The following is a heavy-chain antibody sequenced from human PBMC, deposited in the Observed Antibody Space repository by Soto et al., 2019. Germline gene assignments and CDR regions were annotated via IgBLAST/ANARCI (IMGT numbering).Heavy chain of an antibody. CDR1: GFTFSSYG. V-gene: IGHV3-33*01. CDR2: IWYAGSNK. J-gene: IGHJ2*01. D-gene: IGHD3-16*01. Sequence: QVQLVESGGGVVQPGRSLRLSCAASGFTFSSYGMHWVRQAPGQGLEWVAVIWYAGSNKYYADSVKGRFTISRDNSKNTLYLQMNSLRAEDTAVYYCARGPNMMEHWYFDLWGRGTLVTVSS. CDR3: ARGPNMMEHWYFDL.